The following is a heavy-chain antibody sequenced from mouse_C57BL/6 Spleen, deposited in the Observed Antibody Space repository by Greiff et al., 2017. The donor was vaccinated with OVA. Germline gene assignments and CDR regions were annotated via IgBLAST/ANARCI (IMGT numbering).Heavy chain of an antibody. D-gene: IGHD4-1*01. J-gene: IGHJ4*01. CDR2: SRNKANDYTT. CDR3: ARGDWDEGYAMDY. Sequence: EVKLMESGGGLVQSGRSLRLSCATSGFTFSDFYMEWVRQAPGKGLAWIAASRNKANDYTTEYSASVKGRFIVSRDTSQSILYHQMNALRAEDTAIYYCARGDWDEGYAMDYWGQGTSVTVAS. V-gene: IGHV7-1*01. CDR1: GFTFSDFY.